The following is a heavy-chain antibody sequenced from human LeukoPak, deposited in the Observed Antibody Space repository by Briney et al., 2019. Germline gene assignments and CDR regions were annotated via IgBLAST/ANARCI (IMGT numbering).Heavy chain of an antibody. J-gene: IGHJ1*01. Sequence: SETLSLTCAVYGGSFSGYYWSWIRQPPGKGLEWIGEINHSGSTNYNPSLKSRVTISVDTSKNQFSLKLSSVTAADTAVYYCARTDYGGNRGVRYFQHWGQGTLVTVSS. CDR1: GGSFSGYY. CDR3: ARTDYGGNRGVRYFQH. V-gene: IGHV4-34*01. D-gene: IGHD4-23*01. CDR2: INHSGST.